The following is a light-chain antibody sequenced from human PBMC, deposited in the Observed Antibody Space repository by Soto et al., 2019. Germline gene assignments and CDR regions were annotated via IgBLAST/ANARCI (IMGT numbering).Light chain of an antibody. CDR1: QGIRDD. CDR2: GAS. V-gene: IGKV1-6*01. CDR3: LQDYNYPHS. Sequence: IQMTQPPSALSASVGDRVTITCRASQGIRDDLGWYQQKPWEAPKALFYGASNLQSGVPSRFSASGSGTDFTLTISSLQPEDCQTYYRLQDYNYPHSFGQETK. J-gene: IGKJ2*01.